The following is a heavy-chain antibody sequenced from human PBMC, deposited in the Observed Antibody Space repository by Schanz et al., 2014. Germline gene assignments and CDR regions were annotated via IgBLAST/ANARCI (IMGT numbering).Heavy chain of an antibody. V-gene: IGHV4-59*08. CDR1: GGSINNFY. Sequence: QLQLQESGPGLVKPSETLSLTCTVSGGSINNFYWGWIRQSPGKGLEWIGYIYSSGIPTYNPSLKSRVSLTAESTKNQFSLKLTSVTAGDAAVYYCARGGSAMVRGVMTASYWFFDLWGRGTLXTVSP. D-gene: IGHD3-10*01. CDR2: IYSSGIP. CDR3: ARGGSAMVRGVMTASYWFFDL. J-gene: IGHJ2*01.